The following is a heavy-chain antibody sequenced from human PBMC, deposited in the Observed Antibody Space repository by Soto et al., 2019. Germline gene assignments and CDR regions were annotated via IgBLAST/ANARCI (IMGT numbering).Heavy chain of an antibody. V-gene: IGHV1-18*01. J-gene: IGHJ2*01. Sequence: QVQEVQSGAEVKKPGASVKVSCKASGYTFTSYAISWVRQAPGQGLEWMGWISGYNGNTNYAQNLQDRVIMTTDTSTSTAYLELRSLRYDDTAVYYCARERGWYFDLWGRGTLVTVSS. CDR3: ARERGWYFDL. D-gene: IGHD3-10*01. CDR1: GYTFTSYA. CDR2: ISGYNGNT.